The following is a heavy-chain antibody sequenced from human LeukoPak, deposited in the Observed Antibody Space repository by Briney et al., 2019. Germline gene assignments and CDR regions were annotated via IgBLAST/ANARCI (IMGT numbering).Heavy chain of an antibody. CDR3: ARDYDFWSGPKSVAFDI. J-gene: IGHJ3*02. CDR2: ISSSSSYI. D-gene: IGHD3-3*01. CDR1: GFTFDDYG. V-gene: IGHV3-21*01. Sequence: GGSLRLSCVASGFTFDDYGMSWVRQAPGKGLEWVSSISSSSSYIYYTHSVKGRFTISRDNAKNSLYLQMNSLRAEDTAVYYCARDYDFWSGPKSVAFDIWGQGIMVTVSS.